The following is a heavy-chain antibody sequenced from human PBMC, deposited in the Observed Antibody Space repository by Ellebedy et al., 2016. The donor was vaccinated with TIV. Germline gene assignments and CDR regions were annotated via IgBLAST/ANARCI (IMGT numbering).Heavy chain of an antibody. CDR2: IWYDGTNK. J-gene: IGHJ4*02. CDR1: GFTFSNYG. CDR3: ARGPEMAHFDY. Sequence: GESLKISCAASGFTFSNYGMHWVRQAPGRGLEWVAVIWYDGTNKYYADSVKGRFTISRDNSKNPVSLQMTSLRADDTAVYYCARGPEMAHFDYWGQGTLVTVSS. V-gene: IGHV3-33*01. D-gene: IGHD5-24*01.